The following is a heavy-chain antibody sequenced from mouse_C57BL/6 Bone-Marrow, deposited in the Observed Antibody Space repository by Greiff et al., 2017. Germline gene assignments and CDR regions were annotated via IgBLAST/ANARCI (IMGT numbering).Heavy chain of an antibody. J-gene: IGHJ4*01. CDR3: TARDKNY. CDR2: IDPENGDT. V-gene: IGHV14-4*01. Sequence: EVQLQQSGAELVRPGASVKLSCTASGFNIKDDYMHWVKQRPEQGLEWIGWIDPENGDTEYASKFQGKATITADTSSNPAYLQLSSLTSEDTAVYYCTARDKNYWDQGTSVTVS. CDR1: GFNIKDDY.